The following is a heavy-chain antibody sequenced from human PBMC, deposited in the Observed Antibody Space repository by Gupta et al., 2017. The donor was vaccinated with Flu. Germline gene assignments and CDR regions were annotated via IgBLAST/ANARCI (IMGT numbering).Heavy chain of an antibody. Sequence: SSFWMSWARQARGKGLEWVANINQDGSEKYYVDSVKGRFTISRDNAKSSMYLQMTSLRAEDTAVDVGARDFSNYYYYIDVWGKGTTVTVSS. J-gene: IGHJ6*03. V-gene: IGHV3-7*01. CDR2: INQDGSEK. CDR3: ARDFSNYYYYIDV. CDR1: SSFW.